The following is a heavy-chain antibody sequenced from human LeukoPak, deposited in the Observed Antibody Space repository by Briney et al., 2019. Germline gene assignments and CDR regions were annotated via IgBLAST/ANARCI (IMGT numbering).Heavy chain of an antibody. V-gene: IGHV3-66*01. D-gene: IGHD7-27*01. J-gene: IGHJ4*02. CDR2: IYSDGST. CDR1: GFTVSSNY. Sequence: GGSLRLSCAASGFTVSSNYMSWVRQAPGKGLEWVSVIYSDGSTYYADSVKGRFTISRDNSKNTLYLQLNSLRAEDTAVYYCATSTGVYLTFDSWGQGTLVTVSS. CDR3: ATSTGVYLTFDS.